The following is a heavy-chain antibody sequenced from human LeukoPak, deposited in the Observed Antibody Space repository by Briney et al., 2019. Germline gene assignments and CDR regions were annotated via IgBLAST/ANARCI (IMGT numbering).Heavy chain of an antibody. CDR1: GGSVSNGNYY. D-gene: IGHD6-13*01. V-gene: IGHV4-61*01. J-gene: IGHJ4*02. Sequence: KPSETLSLTCTVSGGSVSNGNYYWSWLRQPPGKALEWIGYIYYSGSTYYNPSLKSRVTISVDTSKNQFSLKLSSVTAADTAVYYCARVGPGIAAAGTFDYWGQGTLVTVSS. CDR3: ARVGPGIAAAGTFDY. CDR2: IYYSGST.